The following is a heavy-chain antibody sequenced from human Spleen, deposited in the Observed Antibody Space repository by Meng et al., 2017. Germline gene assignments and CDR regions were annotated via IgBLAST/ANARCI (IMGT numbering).Heavy chain of an antibody. CDR2: ISYDGSNK. D-gene: IGHD2-21*02. Sequence: LSLTCAASGFTFRSYAMHWVRQAPGKGLEWVAVISYDGSNKYYADSVKGRFTTSRDNSKNTVYLQMNSLRAEDTAVYHCARLRVVTGRNDAFDIWGQGTMVTVSS. CDR3: ARLRVVTGRNDAFDI. J-gene: IGHJ3*02. V-gene: IGHV3-30*07. CDR1: GFTFRSYA.